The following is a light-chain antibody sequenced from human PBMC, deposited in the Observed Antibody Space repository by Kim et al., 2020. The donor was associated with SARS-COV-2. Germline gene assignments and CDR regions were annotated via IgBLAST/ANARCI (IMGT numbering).Light chain of an antibody. CDR2: EVT. CDR1: SSDIGGYKY. CDR3: SSYTIRSTLV. J-gene: IGLJ2*01. Sequence: QSALTQPASVSGSPGQSITISCTGTSSDIGGYKYVSWYQQYPGNAPKLIIYEVTNRPSGVTTRFSGSKSDNTASLTISGLQAEDEADYYCSSYTIRSTLVFVGGTQLTVL. V-gene: IGLV2-14*01.